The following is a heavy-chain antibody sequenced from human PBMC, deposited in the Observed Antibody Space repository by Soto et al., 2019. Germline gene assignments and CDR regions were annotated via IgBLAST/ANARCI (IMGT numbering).Heavy chain of an antibody. D-gene: IGHD5-18*01. Sequence: QPGGSLRLSCAASGFTFSSYAMSWVRQAPGKGLEWVSAISGSGGSTYNADSVKGRFAISRDNSKNTLYLQMNSLRAEDTAVYYCAKLSGYSYGYQYYFDYWGQGTLVTVSS. CDR2: ISGSGGST. J-gene: IGHJ4*02. CDR3: AKLSGYSYGYQYYFDY. V-gene: IGHV3-23*01. CDR1: GFTFSSYA.